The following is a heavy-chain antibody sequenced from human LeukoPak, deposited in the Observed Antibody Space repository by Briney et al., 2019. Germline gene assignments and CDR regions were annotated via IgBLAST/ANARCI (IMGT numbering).Heavy chain of an antibody. V-gene: IGHV4-38-2*02. D-gene: IGHD3-16*01. J-gene: IGHJ4*02. CDR2: IYHSGST. CDR1: GYSISSGYY. CDR3: ARGNYDYVWGGIDY. Sequence: SETLSLTCTVSGYSISSGYYWGWIRQPPGKGLEWIGSIYHSGSTYYNPSLKSRVTISVDTSKNQFSPKLSSVTAADTAVYYCARGNYDYVWGGIDYWGQGTLVTVSS.